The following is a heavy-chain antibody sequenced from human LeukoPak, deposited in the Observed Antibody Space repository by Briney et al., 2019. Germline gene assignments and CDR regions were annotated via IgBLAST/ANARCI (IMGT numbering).Heavy chain of an antibody. D-gene: IGHD3-10*01. CDR3: ARNLRPGSSYGYYYGMDV. J-gene: IGHJ6*02. CDR2: ISSSSSTI. CDR1: GFTFSSYS. Sequence: SGGSLRLSCAASGFTFSSYSMNWVRQAPGKGLEWVSYISSSSSTIYYADSVKGRFTISRDNAKNSLYLQMNSLRAEDTAVYYCARNLRPGSSYGYYYGMDVWGQGTTVTVSS. V-gene: IGHV3-48*04.